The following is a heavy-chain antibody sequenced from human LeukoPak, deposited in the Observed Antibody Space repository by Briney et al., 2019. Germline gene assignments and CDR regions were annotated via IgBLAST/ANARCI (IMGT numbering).Heavy chain of an antibody. V-gene: IGHV3-21*01. Sequence: PGGSLRLSCAASGFTFSSYSMNWVRQAPGKGLEWVSSISSSSSYIYYADSVKGRFTISRDNSKNTLYLQMYSLRAEDTAVYYCAKIPYGDYVLDYYYYMDVWGKGTTVTISS. CDR1: GFTFSSYS. D-gene: IGHD4-17*01. CDR3: AKIPYGDYVLDYYYYMDV. J-gene: IGHJ6*03. CDR2: ISSSSSYI.